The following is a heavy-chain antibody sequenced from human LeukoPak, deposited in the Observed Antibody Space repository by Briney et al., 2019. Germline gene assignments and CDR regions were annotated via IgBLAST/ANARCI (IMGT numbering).Heavy chain of an antibody. J-gene: IGHJ6*04. V-gene: IGHV4-61*01. Sequence: SETLSLTCTVSGGSVSSGSYYWSWIRQPPGKGLEWIGYIYYSGSTNYNPSLKSRVTISVDTSKNQFSLKVSSVTAADTAVYYCARDSFSAAAGRYGMDVWGKGTTVIVSS. CDR3: ARDSFSAAAGRYGMDV. CDR1: GGSVSSGSYY. CDR2: IYYSGST. D-gene: IGHD6-13*01.